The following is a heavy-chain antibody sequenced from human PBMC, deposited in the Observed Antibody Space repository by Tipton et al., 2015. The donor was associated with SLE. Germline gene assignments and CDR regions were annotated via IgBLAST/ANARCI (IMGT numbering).Heavy chain of an antibody. CDR2: ISSSSSYT. V-gene: IGHV3-11*05. CDR3: ARERAGDWYFDR. Sequence: SLRLSCAASGFTFSDYYMSWIRQAPGKGLEWVSYISSSSSYTNYADSVKGRFTISRDNAKNSLYLQMNSLRAEDTAVYYCARERAGDWYFDRWGRGTLVTVSS. D-gene: IGHD6-19*01. J-gene: IGHJ2*01. CDR1: GFTFSDYY.